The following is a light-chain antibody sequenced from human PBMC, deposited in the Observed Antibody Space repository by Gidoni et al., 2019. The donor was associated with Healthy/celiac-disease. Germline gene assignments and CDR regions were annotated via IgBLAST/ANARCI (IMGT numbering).Light chain of an antibody. Sequence: DIQLTQSPSFLSASVGDRVTITCRASQGISSYLAWYQQKPGKAPKLLIYAASTLQSGVPSSFSGSGSGTEFTLTISSLQPEDFATYYCQQLNSYPFFXGXTKVEIK. CDR3: QQLNSYPF. V-gene: IGKV1-9*01. J-gene: IGKJ4*01. CDR1: QGISSY. CDR2: AAS.